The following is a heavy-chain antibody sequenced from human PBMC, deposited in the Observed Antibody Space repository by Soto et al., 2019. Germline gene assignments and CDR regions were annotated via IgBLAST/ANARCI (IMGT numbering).Heavy chain of an antibody. CDR2: IYYSGST. V-gene: IGHV4-59*12. Sequence: SETLSLTCTVSAGSINTYYWSWIRQPPGKGLGWIGYIYYSGSTNYNPSLKSRVTISVDTSKNQFSLKLSSVTAADTAVYYCARDLSGKVDILTYYGMDVWGQGTTVTVSS. D-gene: IGHD3-9*01. CDR3: ARDLSGKVDILTYYGMDV. J-gene: IGHJ6*02. CDR1: AGSINTYY.